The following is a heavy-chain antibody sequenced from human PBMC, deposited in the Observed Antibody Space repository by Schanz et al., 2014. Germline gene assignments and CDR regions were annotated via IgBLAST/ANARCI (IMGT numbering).Heavy chain of an antibody. D-gene: IGHD4-17*01. V-gene: IGHV3-33*06. CDR2: IWYDGNNK. Sequence: QVQLVESGGGVVQPGRSLRLSCAASGFTFSAYGMHWVRQAPGKGLEWVAVIWYDGNNKYYADSVKGRFTISRDNSKNTLYLQMNSLRAEDTAVYYCAKDPHRDYGGKPQAFDIWGQGTMVTVSS. CDR1: GFTFSAYG. J-gene: IGHJ3*02. CDR3: AKDPHRDYGGKPQAFDI.